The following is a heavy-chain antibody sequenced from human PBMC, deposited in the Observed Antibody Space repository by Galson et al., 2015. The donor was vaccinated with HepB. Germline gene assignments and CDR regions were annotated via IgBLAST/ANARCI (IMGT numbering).Heavy chain of an antibody. CDR1: GFTFSSYA. Sequence: SLRLSCAASGFTFSSYAMSWVRQAPGKGLEWVSAISGSGGSTYYADSVKGRFTISRDNSKNTLYLQMNSLRAEDTAVYYCANTGDFWSGYFDYWGQGTLVTVSS. CDR3: ANTGDFWSGYFDY. CDR2: ISGSGGST. J-gene: IGHJ4*02. D-gene: IGHD3-3*01. V-gene: IGHV3-23*01.